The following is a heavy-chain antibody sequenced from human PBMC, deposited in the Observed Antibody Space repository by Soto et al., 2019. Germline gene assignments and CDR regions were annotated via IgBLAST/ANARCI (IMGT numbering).Heavy chain of an antibody. J-gene: IGHJ3*02. V-gene: IGHV1-45*02. CDR2: ITPFNGNT. Sequence: SVKVSCKASGYTFTYRYLHWVRQAPGQALEWMGWITPFNGNTNYAQKFQDRVTITRDRSMSTAYMELSSLRSEDTAMYYCARSQSHRTTFPGAFDIWGQGTMVTVSS. D-gene: IGHD1-7*01. CDR1: GYTFTYRY. CDR3: ARSQSHRTTFPGAFDI.